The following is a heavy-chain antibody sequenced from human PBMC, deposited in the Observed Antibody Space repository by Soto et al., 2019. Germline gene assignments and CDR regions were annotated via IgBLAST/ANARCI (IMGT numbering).Heavy chain of an antibody. CDR2: ISYDGSNT. CDR3: TKDAGAGRATYYYYLDV. V-gene: IGHV3-30*18. D-gene: IGHD1-26*01. J-gene: IGHJ6*03. Sequence: GGSLRLSCAASGFTFRSYGMHWVRQAPGKGLEWVTVISYDGSNTYYADSVRGRFTISRDNSKKTLYLQMNSLRPDDTADYYCTKDAGAGRATYYYYLDVWGKGTMVTVSS. CDR1: GFTFRSYG.